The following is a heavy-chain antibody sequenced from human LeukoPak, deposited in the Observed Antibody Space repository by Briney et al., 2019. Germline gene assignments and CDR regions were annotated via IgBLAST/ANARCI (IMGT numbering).Heavy chain of an antibody. D-gene: IGHD3-22*01. CDR1: GFTFSSYS. V-gene: IGHV3-21*04. CDR3: ARGIDYYDSSMYYRNGLGIDY. Sequence: GGSLRLSCAASGFTFSSYSMNWVRQAPGKGLEWVSSISSSSSYIYYADSVKGRFTISRDNAKNSLYLQMNSLRAEDTAVYYCARGIDYYDSSMYYRNGLGIDYWGQGTLVTVSS. J-gene: IGHJ4*02. CDR2: ISSSSSYI.